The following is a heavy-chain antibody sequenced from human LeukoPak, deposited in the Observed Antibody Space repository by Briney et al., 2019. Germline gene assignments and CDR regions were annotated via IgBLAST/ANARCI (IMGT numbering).Heavy chain of an antibody. CDR1: GYTCTSYG. CDR3: ARGSSVFGVVSYYFDY. V-gene: IGHV1-18*01. D-gene: IGHD3-3*01. J-gene: IGHJ4*02. CDR2: ISAYNGNT. Sequence: ASVKVSCKASGYTCTSYGISWLRQAPGQGLEWMGWISAYNGNTNYAQMLQGRVTMNTDTSTSTAYMELRSLRSDDTAVYYCARGSSVFGVVSYYFDYWGQGTLVTVSS.